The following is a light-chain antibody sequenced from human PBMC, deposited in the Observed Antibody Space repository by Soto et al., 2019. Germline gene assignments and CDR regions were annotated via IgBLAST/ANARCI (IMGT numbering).Light chain of an antibody. V-gene: IGLV2-14*01. Sequence: QSALTQPASVSGSPGQSITISCTGTTSDVGAYNYVSWFQQHPGKAPKLMIYEVSNRPSGVSDRFSASKSGNTASLTTSGLQAEDEADYYCSSYTTSSTHVVFGGGTKLTVL. CDR2: EVS. CDR3: SSYTTSSTHVV. J-gene: IGLJ2*01. CDR1: TSDVGAYNY.